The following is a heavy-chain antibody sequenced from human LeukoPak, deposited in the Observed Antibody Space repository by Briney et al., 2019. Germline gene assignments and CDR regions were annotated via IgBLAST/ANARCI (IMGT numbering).Heavy chain of an antibody. D-gene: IGHD1-1*01. J-gene: IGHJ4*02. CDR3: ARHKRSPYYFDY. Sequence: GGSLRLSCAASGFTFSSYAMTWVRQAPGEGLEWVSAISPSGENTYYADSVKGRITISRDNSENTVYLQMNSLRVEDTAVYYCARHKRSPYYFDYWGQGTLVTVSS. CDR1: GFTFSSYA. V-gene: IGHV3-23*01. CDR2: ISPSGENT.